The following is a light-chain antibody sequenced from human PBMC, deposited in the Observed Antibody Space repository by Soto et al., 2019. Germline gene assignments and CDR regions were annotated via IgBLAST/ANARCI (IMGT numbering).Light chain of an antibody. CDR3: QQYGSSSWT. J-gene: IGKJ1*01. V-gene: IGKV3-15*01. Sequence: EIVMTQSPATLSVSPGERATLSCRASQSVTNSYLAWYQQKPGQAPRLLIFGASTRAAGIPARFSGSGSGTEFTLTISSLQSEDFAVYYCQQYGSSSWTFGQGTKVDI. CDR1: QSVTNSY. CDR2: GAS.